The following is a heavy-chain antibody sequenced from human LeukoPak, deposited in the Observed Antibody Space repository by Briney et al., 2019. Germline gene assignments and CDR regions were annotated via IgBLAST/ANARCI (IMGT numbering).Heavy chain of an antibody. CDR3: AREESGSYFSWSVGYFDY. CDR2: TYYRSKWYN. Sequence: SQTLSLTCAISGDSVSSNSAAWNWIRQSPSRGLEWLGRTYYRSKWYNDYAVSVKSRITINPDTSKNQFSLQLNSVTPEDTAVYYCAREESGSYFSWSVGYFDYWGQGTLVTVSS. J-gene: IGHJ4*02. CDR1: GDSVSSNSAA. D-gene: IGHD1-26*01. V-gene: IGHV6-1*01.